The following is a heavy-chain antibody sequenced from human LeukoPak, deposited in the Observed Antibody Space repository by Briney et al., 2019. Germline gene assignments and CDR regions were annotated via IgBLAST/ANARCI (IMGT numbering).Heavy chain of an antibody. J-gene: IGHJ4*02. CDR3: ARGVDYYGSGSYLAVHYYFDY. CDR2: MNPNSGNT. Sequence: GASVKVSCKASGYTFTSYDINWVRQAPGQGLEWMGWMNPNSGNTGYAQKFQGRVTITRNTSISTAYMELSSLRSEDTAVYYCARGVDYYGSGSYLAVHYYFDYWGQGTLVTVSS. CDR1: GYTFTSYD. V-gene: IGHV1-8*03. D-gene: IGHD3-10*01.